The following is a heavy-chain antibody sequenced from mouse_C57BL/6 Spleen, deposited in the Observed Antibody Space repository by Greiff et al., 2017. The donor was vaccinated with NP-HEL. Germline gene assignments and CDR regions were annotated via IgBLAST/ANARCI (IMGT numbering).Heavy chain of an antibody. Sequence: EVKLVESGGGLVKPGGSLKLSCAASGFTFSDYGMHWVRQAPEKGLEWVAYISSGSSTIYYADTVKGRFTISRDNAKNTLFLQMTSLRSEDTAMYYGASPTAQATAWFAYWGQGTLVTVSA. D-gene: IGHD3-2*02. J-gene: IGHJ3*01. V-gene: IGHV5-17*01. CDR2: ISSGSSTI. CDR1: GFTFSDYG. CDR3: ASPTAQATAWFAY.